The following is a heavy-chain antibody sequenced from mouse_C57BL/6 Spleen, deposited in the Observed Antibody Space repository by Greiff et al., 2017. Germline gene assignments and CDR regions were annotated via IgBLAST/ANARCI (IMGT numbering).Heavy chain of an antibody. CDR1: GFTFSDYG. D-gene: IGHD1-1*01. Sequence: EVKLVESGGGLVKPGGSLKLSCAASGFTFSDYGMHWVRQAPEKGLEWVAYISSGSSTIYYADTVKGRFTISRDNAKNTLFLQMTSLRSEDTAMYYCARDYGSSFHWCFDVWGTGTTVTVSS. CDR3: ARDYGSSFHWCFDV. V-gene: IGHV5-17*01. CDR2: ISSGSSTI. J-gene: IGHJ1*03.